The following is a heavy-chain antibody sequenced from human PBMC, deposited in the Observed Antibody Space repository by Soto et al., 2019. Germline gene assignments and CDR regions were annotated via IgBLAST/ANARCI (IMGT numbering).Heavy chain of an antibody. CDR1: GGSFSGYY. CDR2: INHSGST. D-gene: IGHD6-13*01. J-gene: IGHJ6*02. Sequence: SENLSLTCAVYGGSFSGYYWSWIRQPPGKGLEWIGEINHSGSTNYNPSLKSRVTISVDTSKNQFSLKLSSVTAADTAVYYCARGSPGIAAAGFYYYYYGMDVWGQGTTVTVSS. V-gene: IGHV4-34*01. CDR3: ARGSPGIAAAGFYYYYYGMDV.